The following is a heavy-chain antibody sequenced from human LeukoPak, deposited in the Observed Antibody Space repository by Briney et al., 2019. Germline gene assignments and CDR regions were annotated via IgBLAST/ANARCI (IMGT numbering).Heavy chain of an antibody. V-gene: IGHV1-2*02. CDR3: ASYSGSYPYAFDI. Sequence: ASVKVSCKASGYTFTSYDFNWVRQATGQGLEWMGWMNPNSGGTNYAQKFQGRVTMTRDTSISTAYMELSRLRSDDTAVYYCASYSGSYPYAFDIWGQGTMVTVSS. CDR2: MNPNSGGT. D-gene: IGHD1-26*01. J-gene: IGHJ3*02. CDR1: GYTFTSYD.